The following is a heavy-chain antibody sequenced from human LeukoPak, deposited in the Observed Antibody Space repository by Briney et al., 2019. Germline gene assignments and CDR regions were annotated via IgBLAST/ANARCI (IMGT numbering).Heavy chain of an antibody. CDR2: INHSGST. D-gene: IGHD4-23*01. V-gene: IGHV4-34*01. Sequence: PSESLSLTCAVHGRSFSGYYGSWIRQPPWKGLEWMEEINHSGSTNYNPSLKSRVTISVDTSKNQFSLKLSSVTAADTAVYYCARDYGGNSAAFDIWGQGTMVTVSS. CDR1: GRSFSGYY. J-gene: IGHJ3*02. CDR3: ARDYGGNSAAFDI.